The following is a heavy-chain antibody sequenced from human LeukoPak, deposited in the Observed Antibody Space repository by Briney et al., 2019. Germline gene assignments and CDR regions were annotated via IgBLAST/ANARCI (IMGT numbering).Heavy chain of an antibody. CDR2: IHPNSGGT. CDR3: TRGIAARY. J-gene: IGHJ4*02. V-gene: IGHV1-2*02. CDR1: GYTFTGYY. Sequence: GASVKVSCKASGYTFTGYYMHWVRQAPGQGLEWMGWIHPNSGGTNYAQKFQGRVTMTRDTSISTAYMDLSRLKSDDTAVYYCTRGIAARYWGQGTLVTVSS. D-gene: IGHD6-13*01.